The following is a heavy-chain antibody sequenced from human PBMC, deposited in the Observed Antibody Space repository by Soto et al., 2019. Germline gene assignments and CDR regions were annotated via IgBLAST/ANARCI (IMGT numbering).Heavy chain of an antibody. Sequence: SETLSLTCTVSGGSISSYYWSWIRQPPGKGLEWIGYIYYSGSTNYNPSLKSRVTISVDTSKNQFSLKLSSVTAADTAVYYCARGGYSYGYLPPFDYWGQGTLVTVSS. CDR2: IYYSGST. J-gene: IGHJ4*02. D-gene: IGHD5-18*01. V-gene: IGHV4-59*01. CDR1: GGSISSYY. CDR3: ARGGYSYGYLPPFDY.